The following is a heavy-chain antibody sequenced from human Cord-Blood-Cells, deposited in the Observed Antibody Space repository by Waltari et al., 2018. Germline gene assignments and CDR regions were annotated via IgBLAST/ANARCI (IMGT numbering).Heavy chain of an antibody. Sequence: QVQLQESGPGLVKPSQTLSLTCPVSGGSISSGGYYWSWIRQHPGKGLEWIGYIYYSGSTYYNPSLKSRVTISVDTSKNQFSLKLSSVTAADTAVYYCAGYCSSTSCLNFDYWGQGTLVTVSS. CDR1: GGSISSGGYY. D-gene: IGHD2-2*03. CDR3: AGYCSSTSCLNFDY. CDR2: IYYSGST. J-gene: IGHJ4*02. V-gene: IGHV4-31*03.